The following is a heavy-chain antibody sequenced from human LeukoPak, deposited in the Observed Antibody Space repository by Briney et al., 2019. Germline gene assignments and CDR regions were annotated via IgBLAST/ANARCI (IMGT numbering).Heavy chain of an antibody. J-gene: IGHJ4*02. CDR2: ISKDGRTI. CDR1: GFSFSTQE. CDR3: ARGSYTGFDLYFDS. V-gene: IGHV3-48*03. Sequence: GGSLRLSCAASGFSFSTQEMAWVCQAPGKGLEWVSYISKDGRTIYYADSVKGRFTISRDNTRNSLFLQLSSLSADDTAFYYCARGSYTGFDLYFDSWGQGTLVTISS. D-gene: IGHD5-12*01.